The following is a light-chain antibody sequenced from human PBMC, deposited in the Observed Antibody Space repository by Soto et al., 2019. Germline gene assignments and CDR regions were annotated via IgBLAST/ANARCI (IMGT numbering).Light chain of an antibody. V-gene: IGLV2-14*03. CDR1: SSDIGGYDY. CDR3: SSYTSSSTLV. J-gene: IGLJ1*01. CDR2: DVT. Sequence: QSALTQPASVSGSPGQSITISCTGTSSDIGGYDYVSWYQQHPGKVPTLMIFDVTNRPSGVSNRFSGSKSGNTASLTISGLQAEDEADYYCSSYTSSSTLVFGTGTKVTVL.